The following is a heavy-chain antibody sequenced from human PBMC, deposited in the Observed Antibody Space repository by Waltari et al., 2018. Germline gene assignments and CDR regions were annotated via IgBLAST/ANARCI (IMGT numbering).Heavy chain of an antibody. CDR2: IYYSGNT. CDR3: ARDFTVRYFDWLSQGDLYYFDN. D-gene: IGHD3-9*01. J-gene: IGHJ4*02. CDR1: GDSISSSHYY. V-gene: IGHV4-39*07. Sequence: QLQLQESGPGLVEPSETLSLTCTASGDSISSSHYYWGWIRQPPGQGLEWIGSIYYSGNTYYNPSLKSRATVAVDTSKNQFSLNLISVTAADTAVYFCARDFTVRYFDWLSQGDLYYFDNWGQGTLVTVSS.